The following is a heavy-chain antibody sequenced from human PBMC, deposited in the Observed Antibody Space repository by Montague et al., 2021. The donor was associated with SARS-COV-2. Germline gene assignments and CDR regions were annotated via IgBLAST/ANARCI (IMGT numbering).Heavy chain of an antibody. CDR2: IHHSGSP. V-gene: IGHV4-4*02. D-gene: IGHD3-22*01. Sequence: SETLSLTCAVSGASISSNNWWSWVRRPPGKGLEWIGEIHHSGSPNYNPSLESRVAISIDKSKNQFSLWLTSVTAADTAVYYCARAIVDVTRIIVVMTGVEHYFDFWGQGTLVTVSS. J-gene: IGHJ4*02. CDR3: ARAIVDVTRIIVVMTGVEHYFDF. CDR1: GASISSNNW.